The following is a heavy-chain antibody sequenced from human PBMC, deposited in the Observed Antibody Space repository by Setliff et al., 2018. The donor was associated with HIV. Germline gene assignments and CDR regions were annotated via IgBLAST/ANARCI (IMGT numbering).Heavy chain of an antibody. CDR1: GYTFTGYY. V-gene: IGHV1-2*02. CDR3: TRDRLKSARYWTSDH. Sequence: ASVKVSCKTSGYTFTGYYMHWVRQAPGQGLEWMGWINPNSGGTKYAQKFQGRVTMTRDTSISTAYMELNSLRADDTAIYYCTRDRLKSARYWTSDHWGQGTLVTVSS. J-gene: IGHJ4*02. CDR2: INPNSGGT. D-gene: IGHD1-20*01.